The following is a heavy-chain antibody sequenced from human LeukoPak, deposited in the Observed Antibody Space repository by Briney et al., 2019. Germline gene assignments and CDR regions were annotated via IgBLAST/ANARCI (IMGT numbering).Heavy chain of an antibody. Sequence: SETLSLTCTVSGGSISSYYWSWIRQPPGKGLEWIGYIYYSGSTNYNPSLKSRVTISVGTSKNQFSLKLSSVTAADTAVYYCARAKAEYYYDSSGYYYRYFDYWGQGTLVTVSS. CDR3: ARAKAEYYYDSSGYYYRYFDY. CDR2: IYYSGST. D-gene: IGHD3-22*01. V-gene: IGHV4-59*01. J-gene: IGHJ4*02. CDR1: GGSISSYY.